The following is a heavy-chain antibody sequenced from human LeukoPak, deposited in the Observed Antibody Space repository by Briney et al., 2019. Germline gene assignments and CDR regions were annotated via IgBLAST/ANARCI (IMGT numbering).Heavy chain of an antibody. CDR2: IGTAGDT. CDR1: GFTFSRYD. V-gene: IGHV3-13*01. J-gene: IGHJ3*02. Sequence: GGSLRLSCAASGFTFSRYDMHWVRQATGKGLEWVSAIGTAGDTYYPGSVKGRFTISRENAKNSLYLQMNSLRAGDTAVYYCARAHDYFDAFDIWGQGTMVTVSS. CDR3: ARAHDYFDAFDI. D-gene: IGHD5-12*01.